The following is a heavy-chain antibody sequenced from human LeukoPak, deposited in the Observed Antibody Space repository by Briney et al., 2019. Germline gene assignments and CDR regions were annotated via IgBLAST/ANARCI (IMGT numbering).Heavy chain of an antibody. Sequence: GRSLRLSCAASGFTFSSYGIHWVRQAPGKGLEWVAVIWYDGSNKYYADSVKGRFTISRDNSKYTLYLQMNSLRAEDTAVYYCARAGSRYCSSTSCFILRYGMDVWGQGTTVTVSS. CDR3: ARAGSRYCSSTSCFILRYGMDV. J-gene: IGHJ6*02. V-gene: IGHV3-33*08. CDR2: IWYDGSNK. D-gene: IGHD2-2*01. CDR1: GFTFSSYG.